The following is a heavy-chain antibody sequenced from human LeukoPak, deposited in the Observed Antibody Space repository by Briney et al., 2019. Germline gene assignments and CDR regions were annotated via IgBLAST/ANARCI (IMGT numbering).Heavy chain of an antibody. Sequence: GGSLRLSCAASGFTFSSYWMSWVRQAPGKGLEWVANIKQDGSEKYYVDSVKGRFTISRDNAKNSLYLQMNSLKTEDTAVYYCTSNYCSGGSCYLYWGQGTLVTVSS. CDR3: TSNYCSGGSCYLY. D-gene: IGHD2-15*01. V-gene: IGHV3-7*03. J-gene: IGHJ4*02. CDR1: GFTFSSYW. CDR2: IKQDGSEK.